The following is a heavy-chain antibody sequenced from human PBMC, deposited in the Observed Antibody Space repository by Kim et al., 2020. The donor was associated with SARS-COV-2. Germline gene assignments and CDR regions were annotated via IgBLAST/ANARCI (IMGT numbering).Heavy chain of an antibody. V-gene: IGHV3-23*01. J-gene: IGHJ4*02. CDR1: GFIFSRFD. CDR2: VSGSGAKT. CDR3: AKTLTVGTAAAMDS. D-gene: IGHD2-21*02. Sequence: GGSLRLSCSASGFIFSRFDMSWVRQAPGRGLEWVSTVSGSGAKTDYADSVKGRLSVSRDNSKDTLFLHTNSLRAEDTAIYYCAKTLTVGTAAAMDSWGKGILVTVSS.